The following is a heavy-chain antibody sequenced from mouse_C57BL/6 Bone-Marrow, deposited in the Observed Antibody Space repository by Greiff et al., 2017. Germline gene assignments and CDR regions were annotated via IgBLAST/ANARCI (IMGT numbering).Heavy chain of an antibody. J-gene: IGHJ3*01. D-gene: IGHD2-3*01. CDR1: GFTFSDYY. Sequence: QLVESGGGLVQPGGSLKLSCAASGFTFSDYYMYWVRQTPEKRLEWVAYISNGGGSTYYPDTVKGRFTISRDNAKNTLYLQMSRLKSEHTAMYYCAQGDDGGFAYWGQGTLVTVSA. CDR2: ISNGGGST. V-gene: IGHV5-12*01. CDR3: AQGDDGGFAY.